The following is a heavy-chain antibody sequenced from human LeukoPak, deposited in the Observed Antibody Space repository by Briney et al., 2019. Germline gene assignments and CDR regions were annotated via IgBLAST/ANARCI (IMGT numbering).Heavy chain of an antibody. CDR1: GFTFGDYA. Sequence: PGGSLGLSCTASGFTFGDYAMSWIRQAPGKGLEWVGFIRSKAYGETADYAASVKGRFTISRDDSKAIAYLQMNSLKTEDTAVYHCTRDRGAYNLYDYWGQGTLVTVSS. V-gene: IGHV3-49*03. CDR3: TRDRGAYNLYDY. D-gene: IGHD1-1*01. CDR2: IRSKAYGETA. J-gene: IGHJ4*02.